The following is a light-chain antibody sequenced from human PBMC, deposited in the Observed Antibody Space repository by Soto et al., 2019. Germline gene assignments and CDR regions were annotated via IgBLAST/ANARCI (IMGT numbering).Light chain of an antibody. CDR3: QQSYSTPRIT. Sequence: DIQMTQSPATLSASVGDSVTITCRASQSITNWLAWYQLKPGKAPKLLIYAASSLQSGVPSRFSGSGSGTDFTLTISSLQPEDFATYYCQQSYSTPRITFGQGTRLEI. V-gene: IGKV1-39*01. CDR1: QSITNW. J-gene: IGKJ5*01. CDR2: AAS.